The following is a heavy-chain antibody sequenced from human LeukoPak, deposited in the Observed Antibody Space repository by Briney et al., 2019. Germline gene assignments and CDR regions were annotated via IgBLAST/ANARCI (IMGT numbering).Heavy chain of an antibody. CDR3: ARDYVYAFDY. CDR2: ISGDGNAK. D-gene: IGHD2/OR15-2a*01. CDR1: GFSFSSYS. V-gene: IGHV3-48*01. J-gene: IGHJ4*02. Sequence: GGSLRLSCAASGFSFSSYSINWVRQAPGKGLEWASYISGDGNAKHYTDSVKGRFTISRDNAKNALYLQMNSLRVEDTAVYFCARDYVYAFDYWGQGTQVTVSS.